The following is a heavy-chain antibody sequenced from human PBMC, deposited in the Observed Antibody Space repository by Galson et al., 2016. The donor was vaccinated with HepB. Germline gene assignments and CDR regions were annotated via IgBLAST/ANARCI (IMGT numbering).Heavy chain of an antibody. J-gene: IGHJ6*02. CDR2: ITYDGSNK. CDR1: GFTFSSYG. V-gene: IGHV3-30-3*01. Sequence: SLRLSCAASGFTFSSYGMHWVRQAPGKGLEWVAIITYDGSNKYYADSVKGRFTISRDNSKNTLYLQMNSLRAEDTAVCYCAREGTGGPYYYYGMDVWGQGTAVTVSS. D-gene: IGHD2-8*02. CDR3: AREGTGGPYYYYGMDV.